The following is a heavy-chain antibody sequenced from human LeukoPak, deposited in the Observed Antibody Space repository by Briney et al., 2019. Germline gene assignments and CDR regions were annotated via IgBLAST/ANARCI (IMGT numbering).Heavy chain of an antibody. CDR2: INHSGST. D-gene: IGHD3-3*01. J-gene: IGHJ4*02. CDR3: ARYTRRFQSSYFDY. V-gene: IGHV4-34*01. CDR1: GGSFSGYY. Sequence: KPSETLSLTCAVYGGSFSGYYWSWIRQPPGKGLEWIGEINHSGSTNYNPSLKSRVTISVDTSKNQFSPKLSSVTAADTAVYYCARYTRRFQSSYFDYWGQGTLVTVSS.